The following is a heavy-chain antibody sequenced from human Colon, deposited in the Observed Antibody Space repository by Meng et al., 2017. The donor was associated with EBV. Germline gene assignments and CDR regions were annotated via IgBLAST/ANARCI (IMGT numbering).Heavy chain of an antibody. CDR1: GASISSGNW. CDR2: IYHSGST. D-gene: IGHD4-23*01. CDR3: AKALYGGHDY. J-gene: IGHJ4*02. V-gene: IGHV4-4*02. Sequence: QVQVQESGPGLVKPSETLSLTCVVSGASISSGNWWNWVRQPPGKGLEWIGDIYHSGSTNYNPSLKSRVTISVDKSKNQFSLKLSSVTAADTAMYYCAKALYGGHDYWGQGTLVTVSS.